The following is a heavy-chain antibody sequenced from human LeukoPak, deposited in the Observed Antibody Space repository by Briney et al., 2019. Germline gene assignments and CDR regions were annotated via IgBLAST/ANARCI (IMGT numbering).Heavy chain of an antibody. CDR1: GGSFSGFY. Sequence: PSETLSLTCAVSGGSFSGFYWSWIRQPPGKGLEWIGEINHSGSTNYNPSLKSRVTISVDTSKNQFSLKLSSVTAADTAVYYCARGRKVRGVIITPLDYWGQGTLVTVSS. CDR2: INHSGST. D-gene: IGHD3-10*01. J-gene: IGHJ4*02. CDR3: ARGRKVRGVIITPLDY. V-gene: IGHV4-34*01.